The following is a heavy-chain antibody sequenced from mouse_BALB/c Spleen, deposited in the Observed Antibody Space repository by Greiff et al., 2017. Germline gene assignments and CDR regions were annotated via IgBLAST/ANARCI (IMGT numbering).Heavy chain of an antibody. CDR2: ISNLAYSI. V-gene: IGHV5-15*02. CDR3: AREDGYDSAWFAY. Sequence: EVQGVESGGGLVQPGGSRKLSCAASGFTFSDYGMAWVRQAPGKGPEWVAFISNLAYSIYYADTVTGRFTISRENAKNTLYLEMSSLRSEDTAMYYCAREDGYDSAWFAYWGQGTLVTVSA. D-gene: IGHD2-2*01. CDR1: GFTFSDYG. J-gene: IGHJ3*01.